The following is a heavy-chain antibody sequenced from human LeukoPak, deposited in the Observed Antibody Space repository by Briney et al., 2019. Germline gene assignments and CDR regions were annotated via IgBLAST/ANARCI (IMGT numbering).Heavy chain of an antibody. CDR3: ARDLLPVLRYFDWLFYGMDV. CDR2: ISYDGSNK. CDR1: GLTFSSYA. J-gene: IGHJ6*02. V-gene: IGHV3-30-3*01. Sequence: GGSLRLSCAASGLTFSSYAMHWVRQAPGKGLEWVAVISYDGSNKYYADSVKGRFTISRDNSKNTLYLQMNSLRAEDTAVYYCARDLLPVLRYFDWLFYGMDVWGQGTTVTVSS. D-gene: IGHD3-9*01.